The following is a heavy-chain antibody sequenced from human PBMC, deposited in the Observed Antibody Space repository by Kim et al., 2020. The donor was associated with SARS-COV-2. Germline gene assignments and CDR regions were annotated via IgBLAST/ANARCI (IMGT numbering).Heavy chain of an antibody. D-gene: IGHD6-13*01. CDR3: ARVRRAQQHRLGVDY. Sequence: SETLSLTCTVSGGSISSGAYFWSWIRQHPGKGLEWIGYIYYSGTTYYNPSLKSRLIISVDTSKNQFSLQLSSVTAADTAVYYCARVRRAQQHRLGVDYWGQGTLVTVSS. J-gene: IGHJ4*02. CDR2: IYYSGTT. CDR1: GGSISSGAYF. V-gene: IGHV4-31*03.